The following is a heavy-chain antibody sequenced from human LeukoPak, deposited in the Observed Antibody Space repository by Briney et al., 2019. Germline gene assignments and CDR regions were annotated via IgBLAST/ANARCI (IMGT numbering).Heavy chain of an antibody. V-gene: IGHV3-7*03. J-gene: IGHJ5*02. CDR1: GFIFSDSW. CDR2: IEKNGSGK. D-gene: IGHD2-15*01. CDR3: TTDRWYSADH. Sequence: GGSLRLSCTVSGFIFSDSWMAWVRQAPGKGLEWVAIIEKNGSGKNYVDSVKGRFIISRDNAKNSLFLQMDSLKVEDTAIYYCTTDRWYSADHWGQGTLVTVSS.